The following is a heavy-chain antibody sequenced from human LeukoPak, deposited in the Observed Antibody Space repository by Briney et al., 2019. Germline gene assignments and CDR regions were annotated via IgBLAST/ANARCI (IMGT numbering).Heavy chain of an antibody. J-gene: IGHJ5*02. CDR3: ARGSSVRDWFDP. D-gene: IGHD1-1*01. CDR1: GYTFTGYY. V-gene: IGHV1-2*02. CDR2: INPDSGGT. Sequence: ASVKVSCKASGYTFTGYYMNWVRQAPGQGLEWMGWINPDSGGTSYPQKFQGRVTMTRDTSISTAYMELSRLRSDDTAVYYCARGSSVRDWFDPWGQGTLVTVSS.